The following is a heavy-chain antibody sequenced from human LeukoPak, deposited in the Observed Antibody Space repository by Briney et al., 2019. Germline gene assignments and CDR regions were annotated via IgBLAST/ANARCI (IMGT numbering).Heavy chain of an antibody. J-gene: IGHJ6*03. CDR3: ARVVPAVQTYYYYMDV. D-gene: IGHD2-2*01. CDR2: IYTSGST. Sequence: SETLSLTCTVSGGSISSYYWSWIRQPAGKGLEWIGRIYTSGSTNYNPSLKSRVTMSVDTSKNQFSLKLSSVTAADTAVYYCARVVPAVQTYYYYMDVWGKGTTVTVSS. V-gene: IGHV4-4*07. CDR1: GGSISSYY.